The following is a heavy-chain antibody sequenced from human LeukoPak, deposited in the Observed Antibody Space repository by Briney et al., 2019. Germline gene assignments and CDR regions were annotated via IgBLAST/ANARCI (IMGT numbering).Heavy chain of an antibody. V-gene: IGHV3-9*01. Sequence: PGGSLRLSCAASGFTFDDYAMHWVRQAPGKGLEWVSGISWNSGSIGYADSVKGRFTISRDNAKNSLYLQMNSLRAEDTALYYCAKAHSSGHSFDYWGQGTLVTVSS. CDR2: ISWNSGSI. J-gene: IGHJ4*02. D-gene: IGHD6-19*01. CDR3: AKAHSSGHSFDY. CDR1: GFTFDDYA.